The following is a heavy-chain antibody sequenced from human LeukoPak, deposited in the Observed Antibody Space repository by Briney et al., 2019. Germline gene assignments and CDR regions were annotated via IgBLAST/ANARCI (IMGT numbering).Heavy chain of an antibody. CDR3: ARSLYGSESYFGY. Sequence: ASVKVSCKASGYTFTGYYVHWVRQAPGQGPEWMGWINPNNGGTNYAQQFQGRVTMTRDTSIGTAYMELSSLRSDDTAVYYCARSLYGSESYFGYWGQGALVTVSS. CDR1: GYTFTGYY. CDR2: INPNNGGT. J-gene: IGHJ4*02. D-gene: IGHD3-10*01. V-gene: IGHV1-2*02.